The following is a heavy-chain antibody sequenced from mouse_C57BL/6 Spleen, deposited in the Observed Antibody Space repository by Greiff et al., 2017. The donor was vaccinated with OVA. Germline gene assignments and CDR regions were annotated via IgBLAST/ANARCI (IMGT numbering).Heavy chain of an antibody. D-gene: IGHD4-1*01. J-gene: IGHJ3*01. CDR1: GFTFSSYA. CDR3: TITGTWFAY. V-gene: IGHV5-9-1*02. Sequence: DVMLVESGEGLVKPGGSLKLSCAASGFTFSSYAMSWVRQTPEKRLEWVAYISSGGDYIYYADTVKGRFTISRDNARNTLYLQMSSLKSEDTAMYYCTITGTWFAYWGQGTLVTVSA. CDR2: ISSGGDYI.